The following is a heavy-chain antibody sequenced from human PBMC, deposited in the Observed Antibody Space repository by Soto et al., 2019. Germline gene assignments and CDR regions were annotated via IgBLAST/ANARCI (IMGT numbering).Heavy chain of an antibody. Sequence: QVQLVQSGAEVEKPGSSVKVSCKASGGTFSSYAISWVRQAPGQGLEWMGGIIPIFGTANYAQKFQGRVTITADETPSTANMELSGPRSEDTGVFYCALSGGSGCYYTGGWCDPWGQGTLVTVSS. J-gene: IGHJ5*02. CDR1: GGTFSSYA. CDR2: IIPIFGTA. D-gene: IGHD3-10*01. V-gene: IGHV1-69*01. CDR3: ALSGGSGCYYTGGWCDP.